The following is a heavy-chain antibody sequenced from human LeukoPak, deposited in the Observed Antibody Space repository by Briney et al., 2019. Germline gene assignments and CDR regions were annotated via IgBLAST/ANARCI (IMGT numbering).Heavy chain of an antibody. CDR2: IYYSGNT. Sequence: SETLSLTCTVSGGSISSSSYYWSWIRQPPGKGLEWIGYIYYSGNTNYNPSLKSRVTISVDTSKNQFSLKLSSVTAADTAVYYCARGDYYDSSGYYYAHAFDIWGQGTMVTVSS. CDR3: ARGDYYDSSGYYYAHAFDI. J-gene: IGHJ3*02. V-gene: IGHV4-61*01. CDR1: GGSISSSSYY. D-gene: IGHD3-22*01.